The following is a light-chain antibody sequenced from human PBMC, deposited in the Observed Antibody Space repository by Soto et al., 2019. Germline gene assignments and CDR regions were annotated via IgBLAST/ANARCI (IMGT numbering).Light chain of an antibody. CDR3: QQYDSRPFT. J-gene: IGKJ3*01. V-gene: IGKV3-15*01. CDR2: GAS. Sequence: EIVMTQSPATLSLSPGDTATLSCRASQSISRNLAWYRHKPGQAPRLLIYGASYRATGAPVRFSGSGSGPEFTLTISGLQSEDFAVYYCQQYDSRPFTFGPGTRVDIK. CDR1: QSISRN.